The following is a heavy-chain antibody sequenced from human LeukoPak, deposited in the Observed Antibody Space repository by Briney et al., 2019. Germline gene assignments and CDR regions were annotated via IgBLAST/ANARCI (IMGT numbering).Heavy chain of an antibody. CDR2: IYYTGSA. CDR3: ARGYYYHNTGYYDAFDM. Sequence: SETLSLTCTVCGGSIGDFYWSWIRQSPTKGLEWIGNIYYTGSARYNPSLRSRVSISVDTSKNQFSLKLTSVTAADTAMYYCARGYYYHNTGYYDAFDMWGQGTMVTVSS. J-gene: IGHJ3*02. D-gene: IGHD3-22*01. V-gene: IGHV4-59*01. CDR1: GGSIGDFY.